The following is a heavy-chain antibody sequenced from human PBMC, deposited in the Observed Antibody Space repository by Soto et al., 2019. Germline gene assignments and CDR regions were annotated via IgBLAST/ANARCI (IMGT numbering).Heavy chain of an antibody. J-gene: IGHJ2*01. D-gene: IGHD4-17*01. CDR3: ARVSPYGDYVNALGL. V-gene: IGHV1-18*01. CDR2: ISAYNGNR. CDR1: GYTFTSYG. Sequence: QVQLVQSGAEVKKPGASVKVSCKASGYTFTSYGISRVRQAPGQGLAWMGWISAYNGNRNNAQKLQGRVTMTTDTSTSTGYMELRSLRSDDTAVYYCARVSPYGDYVNALGLWGRGTLVTVS.